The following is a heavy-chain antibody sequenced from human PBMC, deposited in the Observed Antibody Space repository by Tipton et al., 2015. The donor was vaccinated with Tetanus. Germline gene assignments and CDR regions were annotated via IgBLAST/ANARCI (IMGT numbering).Heavy chain of an antibody. V-gene: IGHV4-34*01. CDR1: GGSFSGYY. CDR2: INHSGST. D-gene: IGHD2-8*01. J-gene: IGHJ5*02. CDR3: ARDRGGYCTNGVCIRPENWFDP. Sequence: TLSLTCAVYGGSFSGYYWSWIRQPPGKGLEWIGEINHSGSTNYNPSLKSRVTMSVDTSKNQFSLKLSSVTAADTAVYYCARDRGGYCTNGVCIRPENWFDPWGQGTLVTVSS.